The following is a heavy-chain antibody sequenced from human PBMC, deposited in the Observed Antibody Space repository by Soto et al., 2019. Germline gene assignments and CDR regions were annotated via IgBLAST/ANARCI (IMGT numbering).Heavy chain of an antibody. CDR3: ARTESSGWSTRYGMDV. V-gene: IGHV3-23*01. Sequence: GGSLRLSCAASGFTFNNYAMTWVRQAPGKGLEWVAGISGGGGSTYYADSLKGRFTISRDNSKNTLYVQMNSLRAADTAVYYCARTESSGWSTRYGMDVWGQGTTVTVS. CDR1: GFTFNNYA. J-gene: IGHJ6*02. CDR2: ISGGGGST. D-gene: IGHD6-19*01.